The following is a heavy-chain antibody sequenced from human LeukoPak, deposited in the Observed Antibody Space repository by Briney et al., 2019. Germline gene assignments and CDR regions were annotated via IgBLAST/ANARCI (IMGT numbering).Heavy chain of an antibody. CDR3: ASRLRWPYWYFDL. Sequence: SETLSLTCTVSGGSISSSSYYWGWLRQPPGKGLEWIGSIYYSGSTYYNPSLKSRVTISVDTSKNQFSLKLSSVTAADTAVYYCASRLRWPYWYFDLWGRGTLVTVSS. CDR1: GGSISSSSYY. CDR2: IYYSGST. J-gene: IGHJ2*01. V-gene: IGHV4-39*07. D-gene: IGHD4-23*01.